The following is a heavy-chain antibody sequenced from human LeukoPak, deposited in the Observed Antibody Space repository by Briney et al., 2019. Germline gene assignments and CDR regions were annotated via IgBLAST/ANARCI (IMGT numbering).Heavy chain of an antibody. CDR1: GFTFSSYW. J-gene: IGHJ4*02. D-gene: IGHD2-21*02. CDR3: ARAVHCGGDCYDHEYYFDY. V-gene: IGHV3-7*01. CDR2: IKQDGSEK. Sequence: GGSLRLSCAASGFTFSSYWMSWVRQAPGKGLEGVANIKQDGSEKYYVDSVKGRFTISRDNAKNSLYLQMNSLRAEDTAVYYCARAVHCGGDCYDHEYYFDYWGQGTLVTVSS.